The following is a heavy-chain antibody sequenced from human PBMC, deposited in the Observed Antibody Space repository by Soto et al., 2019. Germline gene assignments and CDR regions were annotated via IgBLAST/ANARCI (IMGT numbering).Heavy chain of an antibody. CDR1: GGSLRGNY. J-gene: IGHJ4*02. V-gene: IGHV4-34*01. CDR3: ARDPTSYVVCSGYVVHPPVFDY. CDR2: INHSGST. Sequence: VSLKCGDYGGSLRGNYWSWIRQPPGKGLERIGEINHSGSTNYNPSLKSRVTISVDTSKNQFSLKLSSVTAADTAVYYCARDPTSYVVCSGYVVHPPVFDYWGQRSLGTVSS. D-gene: IGHD3-3*01.